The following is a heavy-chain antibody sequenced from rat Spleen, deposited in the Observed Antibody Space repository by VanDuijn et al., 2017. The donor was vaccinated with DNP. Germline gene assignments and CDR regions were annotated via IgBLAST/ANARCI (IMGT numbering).Heavy chain of an antibody. V-gene: IGHV5-20*01. CDR3: ARWNSGHFDY. CDR2: ISYDGGST. D-gene: IGHD4-3*01. CDR1: GFTFSDYY. Sequence: EVQLVESGGGLVQPGRSLKLSCAASGFTFSDYYMAWVRQAPTKGLEWVASISYDGGSTYYRDSVKGRFTISRDNAKSSLYLQMDSLRSEDTATYYCARWNSGHFDYWGQGVMVTVSS. J-gene: IGHJ2*01.